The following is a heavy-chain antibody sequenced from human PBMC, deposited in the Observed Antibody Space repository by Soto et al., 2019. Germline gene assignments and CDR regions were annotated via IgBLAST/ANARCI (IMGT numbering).Heavy chain of an antibody. CDR1: GYTFTSYG. CDR2: ISAYNGNT. CDR3: ARVLITFGGVIGPIDY. D-gene: IGHD3-16*02. J-gene: IGHJ4*02. Sequence: ASVKVSCKASGYTFTSYGISWVRQAPGQGLEWMGWISAYNGNTNYAQKLQGRVTMTTDTSTSTAYMELRSLRSDDTAVYYCARVLITFGGVIGPIDYWGQGTLVTVSS. V-gene: IGHV1-18*01.